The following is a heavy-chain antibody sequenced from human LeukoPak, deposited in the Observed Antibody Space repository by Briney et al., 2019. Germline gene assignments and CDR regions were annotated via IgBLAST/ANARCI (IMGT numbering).Heavy chain of an antibody. CDR2: IKGISPTT. CDR3: ARAGELRYMDV. J-gene: IGHJ6*03. D-gene: IGHD3-16*01. V-gene: IGHV3-48*04. CDR1: GFTFSSYA. Sequence: GGSLRLSCAASGFTFSSYAMSWIRQAPGKGLEWVSTIKGISPTTYYADSLKGRFTISRDNAKNSLFLQMSSLRADDTAIYYCARAGELRYMDVWGKGTAVTVSS.